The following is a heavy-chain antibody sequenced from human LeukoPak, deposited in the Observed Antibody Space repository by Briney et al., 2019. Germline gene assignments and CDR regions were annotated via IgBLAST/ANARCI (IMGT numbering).Heavy chain of an antibody. CDR2: IYYSGST. V-gene: IGHV4-39*07. J-gene: IGHJ6*03. CDR3: ARVTYYGSGSYYSDYYYYMDV. D-gene: IGHD3-10*01. Sequence: SETLSLTCTVSGGSISSSSYYWGWIRQPPGKGLEWIGSIYYSGSTYYNPSLKSRVTISVDTSKNQFSLKLSSVTAADTAVYYCARVTYYGSGSYYSDYYYYMDVWGKGTTVTVPS. CDR1: GGSISSSSYY.